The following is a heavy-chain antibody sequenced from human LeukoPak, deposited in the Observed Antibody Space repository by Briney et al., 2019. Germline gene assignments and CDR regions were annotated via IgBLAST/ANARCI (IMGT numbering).Heavy chain of an antibody. J-gene: IGHJ4*02. CDR3: AKGAYYDFWSGYPIDY. D-gene: IGHD3-3*01. Sequence: PGGSLRLSCAASGFTFSSYSMNWVRQAPGKGLEWVSSISTSSSYIYYADSVKGRFTISRDNAKNSLYLQMNSLRAEDTAVYYCAKGAYYDFWSGYPIDYWGQGTLVTVSS. V-gene: IGHV3-21*01. CDR1: GFTFSSYS. CDR2: ISTSSSYI.